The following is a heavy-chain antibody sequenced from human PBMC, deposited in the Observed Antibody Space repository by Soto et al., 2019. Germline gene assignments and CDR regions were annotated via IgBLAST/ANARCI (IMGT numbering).Heavy chain of an antibody. Sequence: SETLYLTCTGSGGSISSYYWSWIRQPPGKGLEWIGYIYYSGSTNYNPSLKSRVTISVDTSKNQFSLKLSSVTAADTAVYYCARTRKYDLVDYWGQGTLVTVSS. CDR3: ARTRKYDLVDY. CDR2: IYYSGST. CDR1: GGSISSYY. V-gene: IGHV4-59*01. J-gene: IGHJ4*02. D-gene: IGHD3-3*01.